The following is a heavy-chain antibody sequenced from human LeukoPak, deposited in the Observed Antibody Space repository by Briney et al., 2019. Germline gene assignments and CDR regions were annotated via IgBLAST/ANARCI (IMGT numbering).Heavy chain of an antibody. CDR3: ARLPLGTTPSGYIDY. V-gene: IGHV4-59*08. J-gene: IGHJ4*02. D-gene: IGHD1-7*01. CDR1: AFSMSYNY. Sequence: SETLSLTCTGSAFSMSYNYWSWIRQPPGKGLEWLGYIYYSGSTNYNASPKRRVTMSVDTSKNQFSLNLRSVTAADTAVYYCARLPLGTTPSGYIDYGGQAILVTVSA. CDR2: IYYSGST.